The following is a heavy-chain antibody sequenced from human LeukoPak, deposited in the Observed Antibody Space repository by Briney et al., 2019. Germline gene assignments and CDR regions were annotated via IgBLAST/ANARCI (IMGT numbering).Heavy chain of an antibody. CDR3: AKIRSAVRVNWFDP. CDR2: ISGSGGST. CDR1: GFTFSSYA. Sequence: GGSLRLSRAASGFTFSSYAMSWVRQAPGKGLEWVSAISGSGGSTYYADSVKGRFTISRDNSKNTLYLQMNSLRAEDTAVYYCAKIRSAVRVNWFDPWGQGTLVTVSS. J-gene: IGHJ5*02. V-gene: IGHV3-23*01. D-gene: IGHD3-10*01.